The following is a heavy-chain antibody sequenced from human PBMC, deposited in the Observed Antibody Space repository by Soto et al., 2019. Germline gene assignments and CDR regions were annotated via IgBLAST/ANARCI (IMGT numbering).Heavy chain of an antibody. V-gene: IGHV4-59*01. D-gene: IGHD1-26*01. Sequence: SETLSLTCNVFGGSIRGYYWSWVRRPPGKGLEWIGYLYNSGSTTYSPSLKSRVTISADTSRNQFSLKLTSVTAADTAVDYCARERGGSYGAYAIWGQGTMVT. CDR1: GGSIRGYY. CDR3: ARERGGSYGAYAI. CDR2: LYNSGST. J-gene: IGHJ3*02.